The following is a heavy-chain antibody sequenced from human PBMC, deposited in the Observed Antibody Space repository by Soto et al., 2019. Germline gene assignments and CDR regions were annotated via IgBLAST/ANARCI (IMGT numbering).Heavy chain of an antibody. V-gene: IGHV3-33*01. CDR1: GFTFSSYG. CDR2: IWDDGSGK. D-gene: IGHD4-4*01. CDR3: ARDRGYSRSWEYGRDV. J-gene: IGHJ6*02. Sequence: QVQLVESGGGVAQPGRSLRLSCAASGFTFSSYGMHWVRQAPGKGLEWVAVIWDDGSGKYYADSVKGRFTISRDNSKNTLYLQMNSLRAEDTDVYYYARDRGYSRSWEYGRDVWGQGTTVTVSS.